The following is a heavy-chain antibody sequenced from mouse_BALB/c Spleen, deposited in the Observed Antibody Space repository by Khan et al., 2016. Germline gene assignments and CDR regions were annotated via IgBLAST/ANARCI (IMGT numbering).Heavy chain of an antibody. CDR2: IRLKSNNNAT. J-gene: IGHJ3*01. D-gene: IGHD3-1*01. Sequence: EVKLEESGGGLVQPGGSMKLSCVASGFTFSNYWMNWVSQSPEKGLEWVAEIRLKSNNNATHYAESVKGRFTISRDDSKSSVYLQMNNVRAEDTGIYYCTRQLGLAYWGQGTLVTVSA. CDR3: TRQLGLAY. CDR1: GFTFSNYW. V-gene: IGHV6-6*02.